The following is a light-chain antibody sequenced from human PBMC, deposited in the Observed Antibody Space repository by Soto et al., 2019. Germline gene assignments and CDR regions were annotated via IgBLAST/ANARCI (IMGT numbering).Light chain of an antibody. CDR2: GAS. Sequence: EIVMTQSPATLSVSPGERATLSCRASQSVSSNLAWYQQKPGQAPRLLIYGASTRATGIPARFSGSGSGTELTLTISSLQSEDFAVYYCQQYNNWPAGFTFGPGTKVDIK. CDR3: QQYNNWPAGFT. J-gene: IGKJ3*01. V-gene: IGKV3-15*01. CDR1: QSVSSN.